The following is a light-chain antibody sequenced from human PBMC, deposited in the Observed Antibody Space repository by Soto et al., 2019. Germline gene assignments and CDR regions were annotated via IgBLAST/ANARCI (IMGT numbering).Light chain of an antibody. J-gene: IGLJ3*02. Sequence: QSALTQPASVSGSPGQSITISCTGTSSDIGRFNYVSWYQQHPGKVPKLMIYEVSNRPSGVSNRFSGSKSGNTASLTISGLPAEDEADYYCSSHTSSNTQVFGGGTKLTVL. CDR2: EVS. CDR3: SSHTSSNTQV. CDR1: SSDIGRFNY. V-gene: IGLV2-14*01.